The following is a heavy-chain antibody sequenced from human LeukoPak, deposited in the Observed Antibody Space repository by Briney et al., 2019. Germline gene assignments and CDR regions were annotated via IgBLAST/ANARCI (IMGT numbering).Heavy chain of an antibody. CDR1: GGSISSSSYY. CDR2: IYYSGST. V-gene: IGHV4-39*01. D-gene: IGHD2-21*02. Sequence: PSETLSLTCTVSGGSISSSSYYWGWIRQPPGKGLEWIGSIYYSGSTYYNPSLKSRVTTSVDTSKNQFSLKLSSVTAADTAVYYCARRKAYCGGDCYPYDYWGQGTLVTVSS. CDR3: ARRKAYCGGDCYPYDY. J-gene: IGHJ4*02.